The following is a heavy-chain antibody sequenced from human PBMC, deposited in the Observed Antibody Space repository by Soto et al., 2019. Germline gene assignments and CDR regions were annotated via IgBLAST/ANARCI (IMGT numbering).Heavy chain of an antibody. D-gene: IGHD6-19*01. V-gene: IGHV3-33*01. J-gene: IGHJ4*02. CDR3: ARGWGDSSSSLDY. Sequence: GGSLRLSCAASGFTFSNYGMHWVRQAPGKGLEWVAVIWYDGSNKYYADSVKGRFTISRDNSKNTLYLQMNSLGAEDTAVYYCARGWGDSSSSLDYWGQGTLVTVSS. CDR2: IWYDGSNK. CDR1: GFTFSNYG.